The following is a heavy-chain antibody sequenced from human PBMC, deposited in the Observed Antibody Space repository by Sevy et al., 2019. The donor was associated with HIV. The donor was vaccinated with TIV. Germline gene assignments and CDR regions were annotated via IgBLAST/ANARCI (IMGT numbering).Heavy chain of an antibody. Sequence: GGSLRLSCAASGFTFSNYWMSWVRQAPGKGLEWVANIKQDGSEKFYVDSVKGRFTTSRDNAKKSLYLQMNSLRAEDTAVYYCARDRDCSSTGCYTGVRDYFDYCGQGTLVTVSS. V-gene: IGHV3-7*01. J-gene: IGHJ4*02. CDR2: IKQDGSEK. CDR1: GFTFSNYW. D-gene: IGHD2-2*02. CDR3: ARDRDCSSTGCYTGVRDYFDY.